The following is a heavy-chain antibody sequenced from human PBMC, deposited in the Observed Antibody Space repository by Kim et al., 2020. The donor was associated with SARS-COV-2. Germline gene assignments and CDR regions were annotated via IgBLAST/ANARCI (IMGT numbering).Heavy chain of an antibody. Sequence: GGSLRLSCAASGFTFSSYAMHWVRQAPGKGLEWVAVISYDGSNKYYADSVKGRFTISRDNSKNTLYLQMNSLRAEDTAVYYCDGGSWTDAFDIWGQGTMVTVSS. CDR3: DGGSWTDAFDI. CDR2: ISYDGSNK. CDR1: GFTFSSYA. V-gene: IGHV3-30*04. D-gene: IGHD2-15*01. J-gene: IGHJ3*02.